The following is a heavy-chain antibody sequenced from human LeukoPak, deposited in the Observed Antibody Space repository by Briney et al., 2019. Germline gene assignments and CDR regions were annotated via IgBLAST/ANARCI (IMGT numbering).Heavy chain of an antibody. V-gene: IGHV1-18*01. J-gene: IGHJ6*03. CDR3: AFSSYYLQGNYYYMDV. Sequence: ASVKVSCKASGYTFNSYGINWVRQAPGQGLQWMGWISAYDGSTHYAQDLQGRVTMTTDTFTSTAYMELRSLRSDDTAVYYCAFSSYYLQGNYYYMDVWGKGTTVTVSS. CDR1: GYTFNSYG. D-gene: IGHD1-26*01. CDR2: ISAYDGST.